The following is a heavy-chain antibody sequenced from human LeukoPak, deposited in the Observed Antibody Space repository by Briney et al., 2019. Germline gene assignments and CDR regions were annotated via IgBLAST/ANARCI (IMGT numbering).Heavy chain of an antibody. CDR3: ARVSGSYRDAFDI. J-gene: IGHJ3*02. D-gene: IGHD1-26*01. Sequence: GGSLRLSCAASGFTFSTSAMSWVRQAPGKGLEWVSSISSSSSYIYYADSVKGRFTISRDNAKNSLYLQMNSLRAEDTAVYYCARVSGSYRDAFDIWGQGTMVTVSS. V-gene: IGHV3-21*01. CDR1: GFTFSTSA. CDR2: ISSSSSYI.